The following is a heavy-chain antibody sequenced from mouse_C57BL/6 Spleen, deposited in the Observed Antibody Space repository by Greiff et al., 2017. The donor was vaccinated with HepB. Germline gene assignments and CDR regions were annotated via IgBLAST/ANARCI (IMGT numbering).Heavy chain of an antibody. D-gene: IGHD2-5*01. Sequence: VQGVESGPGLVQPSQSLSITCTVSGFSLTSYGVHWVRQSPGKGLEWLGVIWSGGSTDYNAAFISRLSISKDNSKSQVFFKMNSLQADDTAIYYCASHYSNYYYYAMDYWGQGTSVTVSS. CDR3: ASHYSNYYYYAMDY. CDR2: IWSGGST. J-gene: IGHJ4*01. V-gene: IGHV2-2*01. CDR1: GFSLTSYG.